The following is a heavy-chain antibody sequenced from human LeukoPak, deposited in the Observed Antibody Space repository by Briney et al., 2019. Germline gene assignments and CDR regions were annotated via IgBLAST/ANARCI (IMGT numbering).Heavy chain of an antibody. CDR3: ARSARHCNNGVCFTDYYIDL. V-gene: IGHV1-2*06. D-gene: IGHD2-8*01. J-gene: IGHJ6*03. CDR1: GYTFTDSY. CDR2: INPNSGDP. Sequence: ASVTVSCKTSGYTFTDSYIHWVRQAPGQGLEWMGRINPNSGDPDYPQKFQGRVTMTRDTSISTAYMEMSSLTSDDTAVYYCARSARHCNNGVCFTDYYIDLWGKETTVIVSS.